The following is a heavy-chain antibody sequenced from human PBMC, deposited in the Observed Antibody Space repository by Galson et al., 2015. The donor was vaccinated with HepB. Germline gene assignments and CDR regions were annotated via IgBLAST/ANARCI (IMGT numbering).Heavy chain of an antibody. CDR2: IIPLFGSV. CDR3: AKQYDSSGYYAY. Sequence: SVKVSCKASGVTFSSYSISWLRQAPGQGLEWMGGIIPLFGSVNYAQKLQGRVTITADESTSTIYMELRSLRSEDTALYYCAKQYDSSGYYAYWGQGTLVTVSS. J-gene: IGHJ4*02. V-gene: IGHV1-69*13. CDR1: GVTFSSYS. D-gene: IGHD3-22*01.